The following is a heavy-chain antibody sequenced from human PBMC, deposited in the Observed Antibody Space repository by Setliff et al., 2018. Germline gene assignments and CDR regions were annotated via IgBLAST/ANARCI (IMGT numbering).Heavy chain of an antibody. D-gene: IGHD2-21*01. CDR1: GFTFSNFG. CDR3: ARDYSPPWVIADDAFDV. V-gene: IGHV3-21*01. J-gene: IGHJ3*01. Sequence: GGSLRLSCAASGFTFSNFGMNWVRQAPGKGLEWVSSISGSGTYTYTADSVKGRFTISRDNTENSVFLQMSSLRAEDTAIYYCARDYSPPWVIADDAFDVWGQGTVVTVSS. CDR2: ISGSGTYT.